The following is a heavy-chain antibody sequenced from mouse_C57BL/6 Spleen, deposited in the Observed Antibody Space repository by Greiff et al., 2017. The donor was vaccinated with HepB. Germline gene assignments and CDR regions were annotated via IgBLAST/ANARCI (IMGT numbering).Heavy chain of an antibody. V-gene: IGHV1-64*01. Sequence: QVQLQESGAELVKPGASVKLSCKASGYTFTSYWMHWVKQRPGQGLEWIGMIHPNSGSTNYNEKFKSKATLTVDKSSSTAYMQLSSLTSEDSAVYYCARRYGSSYLYAMDYWGQGTSVTVSS. CDR2: IHPNSGST. CDR3: ARRYGSSYLYAMDY. J-gene: IGHJ4*01. CDR1: GYTFTSYW. D-gene: IGHD1-1*01.